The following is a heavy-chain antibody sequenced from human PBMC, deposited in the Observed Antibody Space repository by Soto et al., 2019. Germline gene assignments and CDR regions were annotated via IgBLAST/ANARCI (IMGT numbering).Heavy chain of an antibody. CDR3: ARSITMVRGVIIIWFDP. V-gene: IGHV4-30-4*01. CDR2: IYYSGST. D-gene: IGHD3-10*01. Sequence: SETLSLTCTVSGGSISSNDYYWNWIRQAPGKGPEWIAYIYYSGSTYYNPSLKSRVTISVDTSKNQFSLKLSSVTAADTAVYYCARSITMVRGVIIIWFDPWGQGTLVTVSS. J-gene: IGHJ5*02. CDR1: GGSISSNDYY.